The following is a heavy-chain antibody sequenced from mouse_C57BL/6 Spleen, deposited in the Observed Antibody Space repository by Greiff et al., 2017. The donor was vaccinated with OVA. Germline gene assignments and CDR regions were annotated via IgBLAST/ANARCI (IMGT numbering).Heavy chain of an antibody. V-gene: IGHV14-3*01. CDR2: IDRANGNT. J-gene: IGHJ2*01. Sequence: EVQLQESVAELVRPGASVKLSCTASGFNIKNTYMYWVKQRPEQGLEWFGRIDRANGNTKYAPKFQGKATITADTSSNTAYLQLSSLTSEDTAIYYCARDYDYDRDYWGQGTTLTVSS. CDR1: GFNIKNTY. D-gene: IGHD2-4*01. CDR3: ARDYDYDRDY.